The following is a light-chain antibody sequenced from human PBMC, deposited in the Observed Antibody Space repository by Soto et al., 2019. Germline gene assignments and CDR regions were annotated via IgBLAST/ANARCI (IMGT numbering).Light chain of an antibody. V-gene: IGKV1-39*01. Sequence: DVQLTQSPSSLSASTGDRVTITCRAGQSVFDHLNWYQQRPGKAPKLLIYGATGLHSGVPSRFSGSGFGTDFTLTISSLQPEDFGTYYCQQSPSTPLTFGGGTKVEVK. J-gene: IGKJ4*01. CDR3: QQSPSTPLT. CDR1: QSVFDH. CDR2: GAT.